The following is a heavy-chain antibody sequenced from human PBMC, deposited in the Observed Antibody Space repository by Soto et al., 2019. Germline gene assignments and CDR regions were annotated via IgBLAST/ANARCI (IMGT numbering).Heavy chain of an antibody. CDR1: GGTFSRYT. V-gene: IGHV1-69*02. J-gene: IGHJ5*02. CDR2: IIPILGIA. CDR3: AIFARGIAPRKRWFDP. D-gene: IGHD6-13*01. Sequence: QVQLVQSGAEVKKPGSSVKVSCKASGGTFSRYTISWVRQAPGQGLEWMGRIIPILGIANYAQKFQGRVTITADKSTSTAYIELSSLRSEDTAVYDCAIFARGIAPRKRWFDPWGQGTLVTVSS.